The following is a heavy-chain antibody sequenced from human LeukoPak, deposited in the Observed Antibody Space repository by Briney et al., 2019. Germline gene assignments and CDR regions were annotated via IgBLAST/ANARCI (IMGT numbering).Heavy chain of an antibody. CDR2: IWYDGSNK. V-gene: IGHV3-33*01. Sequence: PGGSLRLSCAASGFTFSSYGMHWVRQAPGKGLEWVAVIWYDGSNKYYADSVKGRFTISRDNSKNTLYLQMNSLRAEDTAVYYCARASGYGFWSGYYYYWGQGTLVTVSS. CDR3: ARASGYGFWSGYYYY. CDR1: GFTFSSYG. D-gene: IGHD3-3*01. J-gene: IGHJ4*02.